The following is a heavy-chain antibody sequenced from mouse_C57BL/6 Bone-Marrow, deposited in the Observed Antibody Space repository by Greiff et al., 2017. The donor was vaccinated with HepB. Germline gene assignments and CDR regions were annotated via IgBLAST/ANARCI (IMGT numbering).Heavy chain of an antibody. Sequence: EVKLQQSGPELVKPGASVKISCKASGYSFTGYYMNWVKQSPEKSLEWIGEINPSTGGTTYNQKFKAKATLTVDKSSSTAYMQLKSLTSEDSAVYYCARVGPTWYFDVWGTGTTVTVSS. CDR3: ARVGPTWYFDV. CDR1: GYSFTGYY. V-gene: IGHV1-42*01. J-gene: IGHJ1*03. CDR2: INPSTGGT.